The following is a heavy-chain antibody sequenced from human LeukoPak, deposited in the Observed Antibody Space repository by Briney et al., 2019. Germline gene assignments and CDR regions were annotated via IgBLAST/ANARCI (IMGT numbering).Heavy chain of an antibody. V-gene: IGHV1-24*01. CDR3: ASLTYYFDSSGYYPGYFQH. Sequence: ASVKVSCKVSGYTLTELSMHWVRQAPGKGLEWMGGFDPEDGETIYAQKFQGRVTMTEDTSTDTAYMELSSLRSEDTAVYYCASLTYYFDSSGYYPGYFQHWGQGTLVTVSS. D-gene: IGHD3-22*01. CDR2: FDPEDGET. J-gene: IGHJ1*01. CDR1: GYTLTELS.